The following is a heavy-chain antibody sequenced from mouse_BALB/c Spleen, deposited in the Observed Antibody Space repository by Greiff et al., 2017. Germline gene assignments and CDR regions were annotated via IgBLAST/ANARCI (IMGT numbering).Heavy chain of an antibody. CDR2: IYPGNGDT. J-gene: IGHJ2*01. D-gene: IGHD2-14*01. CDR1: GYTFTSYN. CDR3: ARGRYDGGNYFDY. Sequence: QVQLQQPGAELVKPGASVKMSCKASGYTFTSYNMHWVKQTPGQGLEWIGAIYPGNGDTSYNQKFKGKATLTADKSSSTAYMQLSSLTSEDSAVYYCARGRYDGGNYFDYWGQGTTLTVSS. V-gene: IGHV1-12*01.